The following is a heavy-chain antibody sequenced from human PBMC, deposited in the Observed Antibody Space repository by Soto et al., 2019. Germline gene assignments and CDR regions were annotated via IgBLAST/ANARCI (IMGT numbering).Heavy chain of an antibody. V-gene: IGHV1-2*04. CDR2: INPNSGGT. CDR1: GYTFTGYY. Sequence: ASVKVSCKASGYTFTGYYMRWVRQAPGQGLEWMGWINPNSGGTNYAQKFQGWVTMTRDTSISTAYMELSRLRAEDTAFYFCARATQSYYDTSGYYSYVHWGQGAQVTVSS. J-gene: IGHJ4*02. CDR3: ARATQSYYDTSGYYSYVH. D-gene: IGHD3-22*01.